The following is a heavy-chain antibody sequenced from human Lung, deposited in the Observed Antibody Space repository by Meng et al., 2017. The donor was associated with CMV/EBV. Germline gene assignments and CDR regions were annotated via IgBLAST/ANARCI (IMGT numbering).Heavy chain of an antibody. J-gene: IGHJ5*02. CDR2: IYFSGDT. Sequence: QVQLQESGPGLVTPSQTLSLTCTVSGDSISNGDYYWSWIRPPPGKGLEWIGYIYFSGDTYYNTSLKSRITMSVDTSKNQFSLKVRSVTAADTAVYYCARDRASDEWFDPWGQGTLVTVSS. CDR1: GDSISNGDYY. CDR3: ARDRASDEWFDP. V-gene: IGHV4-30-4*01. D-gene: IGHD3-10*01.